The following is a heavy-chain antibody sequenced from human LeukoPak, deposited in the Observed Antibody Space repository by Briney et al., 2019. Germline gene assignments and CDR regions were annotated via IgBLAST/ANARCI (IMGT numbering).Heavy chain of an antibody. CDR2: LYSGGAA. V-gene: IGHV3-53*01. CDR3: ARGTFSPQGSYYGH. Sequence: LAGGSLRLSCAVSGFTVRDNYLNWVRQTPGGGLECVSVLYSGGAAYYADSVKGRFTISRDTSKNTLSLQMNSLRVEDTALYYCARGTFSPQGSYYGHWGQGTRVTVSS. CDR1: GFTVRDNY. D-gene: IGHD3-10*01. J-gene: IGHJ4*02.